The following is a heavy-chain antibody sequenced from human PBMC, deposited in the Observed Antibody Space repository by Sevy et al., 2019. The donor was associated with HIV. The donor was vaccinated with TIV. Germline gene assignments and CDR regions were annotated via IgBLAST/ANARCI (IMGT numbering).Heavy chain of an antibody. V-gene: IGHV3-21*01. CDR3: ASIKYSTTEIWGMDV. J-gene: IGHJ6*02. CDR2: VSATGQYI. D-gene: IGHD4-4*01. Sequence: GGSLRLSCAASGFTFTDHTINWVRQAPGKGLEWVASVSATGQYIFYEDSVKGRFSVSRDNAKNSVYLQMNSLRADDTALYYCASIKYSTTEIWGMDVWGQGTTVTVSS. CDR1: GFTFTDHT.